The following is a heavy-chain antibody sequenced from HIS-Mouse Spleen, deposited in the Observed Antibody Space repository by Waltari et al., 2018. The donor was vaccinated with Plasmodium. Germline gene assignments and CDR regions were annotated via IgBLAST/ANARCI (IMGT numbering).Heavy chain of an antibody. Sequence: EVQLVESGGGLVQPGGSLRLSCAASGFTFSSYWMHCVRQAPGKGLVWVSRINSDGSSTRYADSVKGRFTISRDNAKNTLYLQMNSLRAEDTAVYYCARTIAVVGTGDALDIWGQGTMVTVSS. CDR3: ARTIAVVGTGDALDI. CDR2: INSDGSST. J-gene: IGHJ3*02. V-gene: IGHV3-74*01. D-gene: IGHD6-13*01. CDR1: GFTFSSYW.